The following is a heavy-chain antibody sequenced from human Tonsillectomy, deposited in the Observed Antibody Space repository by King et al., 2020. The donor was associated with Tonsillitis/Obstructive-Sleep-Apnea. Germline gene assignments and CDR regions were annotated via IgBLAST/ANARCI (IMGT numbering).Heavy chain of an antibody. CDR3: ARGGFRDCSSTSCYDLGFDY. D-gene: IGHD2-2*01. J-gene: IGHJ4*02. Sequence: VQLQQWGAGLLKPSETLSLTCAVYGGSFSDYYWSWIRQPPGKGLEWIGEINHSGSTNYSPSLKSRVTISVHTSKNQFSLRLSSVTAADTAVYYCARGGFRDCSSTSCYDLGFDYWGQGTLVTVSS. V-gene: IGHV4-34*01. CDR2: INHSGST. CDR1: GGSFSDYY.